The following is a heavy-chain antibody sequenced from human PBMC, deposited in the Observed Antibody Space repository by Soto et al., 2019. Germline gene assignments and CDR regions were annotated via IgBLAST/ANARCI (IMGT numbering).Heavy chain of an antibody. D-gene: IGHD3-22*01. CDR1: GFTFSSYA. CDR3: AIGGYYAALDI. Sequence: GGSLRLSCAGSGFTFSSYAMSWVRQAPGKGLEWVSAVSGTGDTTYYADSVKGRFTVSRDNSKTRDNSKNTLYLQMNSLRAADTAVYYCAIGGYYAALDIWGQGTMVTVSS. CDR2: VSGTGDTT. J-gene: IGHJ3*02. V-gene: IGHV3-23*01.